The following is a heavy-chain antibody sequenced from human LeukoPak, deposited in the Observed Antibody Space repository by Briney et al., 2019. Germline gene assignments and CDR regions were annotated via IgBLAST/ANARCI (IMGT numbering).Heavy chain of an antibody. J-gene: IGHJ4*02. CDR3: ANSISMDFEY. CDR2: IYNSGST. CDR1: GGSVSSHF. Sequence: SETLSLTCTVSGGSVSSHFWNWIRQAAGEGPEWIGRIYNSGSTNYNPSLGSRVTITLDRSKNQFFLKLTSVTAADTAVYYCANSISMDFEYWGQGTLVTVSS. V-gene: IGHV4-4*07. D-gene: IGHD2/OR15-2a*01.